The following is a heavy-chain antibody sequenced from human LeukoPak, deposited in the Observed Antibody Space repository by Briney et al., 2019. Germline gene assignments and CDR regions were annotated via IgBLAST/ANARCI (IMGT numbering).Heavy chain of an antibody. V-gene: IGHV4-34*01. J-gene: IGHJ4*02. D-gene: IGHD6-13*01. Sequence: PSETLSLTCAVYGGSFSGYYWSWIRQPPGKGLEWIGEINHSGSTNYNPSLKSRVTISVDTSKNQLSLKLSSVAAADRPVYDGARGRAPGVTAADRDYWGQGTLVTVSS. CDR1: GGSFSGYY. CDR3: ARGRAPGVTAADRDY. CDR2: INHSGST.